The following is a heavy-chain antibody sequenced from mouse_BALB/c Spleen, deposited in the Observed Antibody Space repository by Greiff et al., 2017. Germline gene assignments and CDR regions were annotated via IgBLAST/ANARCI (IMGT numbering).Heavy chain of an antibody. Sequence: EVQLQQSGAELVKPGASVKLSCTASGFNITDTYMHWVKQRPEQGLEWIGRIDPANGNTKYDPKFQGKATITADTSSNTAYLQLSSLTSEDTAVYYCATDDGYYGAYWGQGTLGTVSA. J-gene: IGHJ3*01. CDR1: GFNITDTY. CDR3: ATDDGYYGAY. D-gene: IGHD2-3*01. CDR2: IDPANGNT. V-gene: IGHV14-3*02.